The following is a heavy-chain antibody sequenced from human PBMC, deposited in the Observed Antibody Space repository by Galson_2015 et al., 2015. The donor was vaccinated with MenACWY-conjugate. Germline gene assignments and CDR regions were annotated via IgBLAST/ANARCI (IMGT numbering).Heavy chain of an antibody. CDR1: GYTFTRYT. Sequence: SVKVSCKASGYTFTRYTIHWVRQAPGQRLEWMGWINAGNGNTEYSQKFQGRVTITRDTSACTAHMVMSSLRSEDTAVYYCARGARSLTSHYGMDVWGRGTTVTVPS. D-gene: IGHD2-15*01. CDR3: ARGARSLTSHYGMDV. J-gene: IGHJ6*02. V-gene: IGHV1-3*01. CDR2: INAGNGNT.